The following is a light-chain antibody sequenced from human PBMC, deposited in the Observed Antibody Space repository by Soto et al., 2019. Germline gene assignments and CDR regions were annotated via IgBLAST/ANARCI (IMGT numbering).Light chain of an antibody. CDR1: QSTSRW. J-gene: IGKJ5*01. CDR3: QQYITYSS. Sequence: DIQMSQSPFTLSASVGPRVTITCRASQSTSRWLAWYQQKPGTAPQALISHASTLRSGVPSRFSGGGSGTEFTLTVICLQPDDFATYSCQQYITYSSFGQGARLE. CDR2: HAS. V-gene: IGKV1-5*01.